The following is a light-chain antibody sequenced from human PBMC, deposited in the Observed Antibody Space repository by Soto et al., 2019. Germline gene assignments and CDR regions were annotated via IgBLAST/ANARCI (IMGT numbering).Light chain of an antibody. V-gene: IGLV2-23*01. J-gene: IGLJ3*02. CDR2: EGS. CDR1: SSDIGNYNL. Sequence: QSALTQPASVSGSPGQSITISCTGTSSDIGNYNLVSWYQQHPGKAPKLVIYEGSKRPSGVSNRFSGSMASLTISGLQAEDEADYYCCLYAGVNVLFGGGTQLTVL. CDR3: CLYAGVNVL.